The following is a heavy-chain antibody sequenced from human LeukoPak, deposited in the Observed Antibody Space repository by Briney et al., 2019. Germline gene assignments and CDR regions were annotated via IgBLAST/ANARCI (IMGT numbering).Heavy chain of an antibody. CDR1: GGSISSFY. V-gene: IGHV4-59*01. CDR2: TYHSEST. J-gene: IGHJ5*02. Sequence: PSETLSLTCTVSGGSISSFYWNWIRQPPGKGLEWIGYTYHSESTNYNPSLKGRVTISADTSKTQFSLKLSSVTAADTAVYYCARGLVSRNENWFDPWGQGTLVTVSS. CDR3: ARGLVSRNENWFDP. D-gene: IGHD2-2*01.